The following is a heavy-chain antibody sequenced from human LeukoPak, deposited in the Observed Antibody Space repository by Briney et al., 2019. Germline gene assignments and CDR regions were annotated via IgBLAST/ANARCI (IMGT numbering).Heavy chain of an antibody. V-gene: IGHV1-2*02. CDR3: ASGAYYDILTGYYPFDY. D-gene: IGHD3-9*01. Sequence: ASVKVSCKASGYTFIDYYIHWVRQARGQGPEWMGLINPHIGGTNYAQKFQGRVTMTTDTSTSTAYMELRSLRSDDTAVYYCASGAYYDILTGYYPFDYWGQGTLVTVSS. J-gene: IGHJ4*02. CDR2: INPHIGGT. CDR1: GYTFIDYY.